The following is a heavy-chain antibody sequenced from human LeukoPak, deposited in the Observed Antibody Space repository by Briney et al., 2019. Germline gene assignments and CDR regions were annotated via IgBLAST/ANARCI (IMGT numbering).Heavy chain of an antibody. Sequence: GALRLSCAASGFIFSSYAMSWVRQAPGKGLEWVANINQDGSVKYYVDSVKGRFTLSRDNAKNSLYLQMNSLRAEDTAVYYCARVTSGLDYWGQGTLVTVSS. J-gene: IGHJ4*02. CDR2: INQDGSVK. CDR1: GFIFSSYA. V-gene: IGHV3-7*01. CDR3: ARVTSGLDY.